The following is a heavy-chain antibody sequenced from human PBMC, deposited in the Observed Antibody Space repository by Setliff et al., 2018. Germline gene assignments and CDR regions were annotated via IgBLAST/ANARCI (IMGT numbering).Heavy chain of an antibody. CDR3: ARTGTYRYFDY. Sequence: SETLSLTCTVSDDSISSRRYYWGWIRQPPGKGLEWIGRIHYSGNTYYNASLKSRVIISVDTAQNQFSLSLSSVTAADTAVYYCARTGTYRYFDYWGQGTLVTVSS. CDR2: IHYSGNT. CDR1: DDSISSRRYY. D-gene: IGHD1-1*01. J-gene: IGHJ4*02. V-gene: IGHV4-39*01.